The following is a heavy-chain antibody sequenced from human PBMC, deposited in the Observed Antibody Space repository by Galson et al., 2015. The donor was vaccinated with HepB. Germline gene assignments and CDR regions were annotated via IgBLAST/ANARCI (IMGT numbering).Heavy chain of an antibody. J-gene: IGHJ4*02. D-gene: IGHD2-15*01. CDR3: ARGRCSGGSCLIALDY. Sequence: SLRLSCAASGFTFSSYAMSWVRQAPGKGLEWVSAISGSGGSTYYADSVKGRFTISRDNSKNTLYLQMNSLRAEDTAVYYCARGRCSGGSCLIALDYWGQGTLVTVSS. V-gene: IGHV3-23*01. CDR1: GFTFSSYA. CDR2: ISGSGGST.